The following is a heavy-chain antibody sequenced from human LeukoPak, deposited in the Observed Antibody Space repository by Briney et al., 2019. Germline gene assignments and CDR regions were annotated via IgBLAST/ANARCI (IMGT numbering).Heavy chain of an antibody. CDR1: GYSFTSYW. V-gene: IGHV5-51*01. J-gene: IGHJ4*02. CDR2: IYPGDSDT. D-gene: IGHD3-3*01. CDR3: ARLGDYDFWSGYYGNFDY. Sequence: GESLKISCKGSGYSFTSYWIGWVRQMPGKGLEWMGIIYPGDSDTRYSPSFQGQVTISADKSISTAYLQWSSLKASDTDMYYCARLGDYDFWSGYYGNFDYWGQGTLVTVSS.